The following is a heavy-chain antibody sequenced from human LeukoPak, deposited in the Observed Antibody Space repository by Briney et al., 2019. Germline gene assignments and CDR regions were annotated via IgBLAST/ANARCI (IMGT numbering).Heavy chain of an antibody. V-gene: IGHV4-38-2*01. D-gene: IGHD2-2*01. CDR3: ARQYDSYFYYYLDL. J-gene: IGHJ6*03. CDR2: LYHPDST. CDR1: GYPINNAYY. Sequence: SETLSLTCGVSGYPINNAYYWVWIRQPPGKGLEWIGSLYHPDSTYYNPSLKSRVTMSVDASRNQFSLRLSFVTAADTAVYYCARQYDSYFYYYLDLWGTGTTVTVSS.